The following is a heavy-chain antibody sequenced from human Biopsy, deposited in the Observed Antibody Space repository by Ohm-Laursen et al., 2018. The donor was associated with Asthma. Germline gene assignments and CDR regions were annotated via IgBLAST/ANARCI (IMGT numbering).Heavy chain of an antibody. Sequence: SLRLSCAAFGFTFSDYYMSWIRQAPGKGLEWISYINGKSNSIEYADSVKGRFTISRDNAKNSLYLQMNSLGPEDTAVYYWARDMGAGPNQPPSGSGSSHLYGMDVWGQGTTVTVSS. CDR1: GFTFSDYY. J-gene: IGHJ6*02. D-gene: IGHD3-10*01. CDR3: ARDMGAGPNQPPSGSGSSHLYGMDV. CDR2: INGKSNSI. V-gene: IGHV3-11*05.